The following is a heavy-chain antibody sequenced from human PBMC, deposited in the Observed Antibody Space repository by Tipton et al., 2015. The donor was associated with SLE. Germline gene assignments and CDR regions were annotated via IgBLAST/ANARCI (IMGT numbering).Heavy chain of an antibody. CDR1: DGSLSGSY. J-gene: IGHJ3*02. Sequence: TLSLTCTVFDGSLSGSYWAWLRQSPGKGLGWVGEISHDGGAKYNPSLKRRVTMSVDTSKNQFSLKLSSVTAADTAVYYCARAGGRKSGYDFAFDIWGHGTMVNVSS. D-gene: IGHD5-12*01. V-gene: IGHV4-34*10. CDR3: ARAGGRKSGYDFAFDI. CDR2: ISHDGGA.